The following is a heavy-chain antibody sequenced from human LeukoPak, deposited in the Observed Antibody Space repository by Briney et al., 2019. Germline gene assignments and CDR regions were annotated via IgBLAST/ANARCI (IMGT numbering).Heavy chain of an antibody. CDR2: INTDGSGT. J-gene: IGHJ4*02. CDR1: GFTFSSYW. Sequence: PGGSLRLSCAASGFTFSSYWLHWVRQPPGKGLAWVSRINTDGSGTNYADSVKGRFTISRDNAKNTVYLQMNSLYGEDTAVCYCVRADYDSSGYHFDNWGQGILVTVSS. V-gene: IGHV3-74*01. CDR3: VRADYDSSGYHFDN. D-gene: IGHD3-22*01.